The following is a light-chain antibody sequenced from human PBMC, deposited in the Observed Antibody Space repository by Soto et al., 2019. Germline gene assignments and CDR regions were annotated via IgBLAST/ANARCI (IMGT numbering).Light chain of an antibody. CDR2: DVT. CDR3: CSHAGSYTYV. Sequence: QSALPQPRSVSGSHGQSSTLSCTGTSSDVGGYNYVSWYQQYPGKVPKHMIYDVTKRPSGVPDRFSGSKSGNTASLTISGLHAEDEADYYCCSHAGSYTYVFGTGTKLTVL. V-gene: IGLV2-11*01. J-gene: IGLJ1*01. CDR1: SSDVGGYNY.